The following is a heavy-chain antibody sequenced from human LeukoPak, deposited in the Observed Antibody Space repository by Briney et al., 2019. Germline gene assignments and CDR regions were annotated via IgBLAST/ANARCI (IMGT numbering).Heavy chain of an antibody. V-gene: IGHV1-2*06. Sequence: ASVKVSCKASGYTFTDYYMHWVRQAPGQGLEWMGRINPNSGGTNSAQKFQGRVTMTRDTSISTAYMELRSLSSDDTAVYYCARSYGDYGNYYYYMDDWGKGTTVTVSS. CDR3: ARSYGDYGNYYYYMDD. J-gene: IGHJ6*03. D-gene: IGHD4-17*01. CDR2: INPNSGGT. CDR1: GYTFTDYY.